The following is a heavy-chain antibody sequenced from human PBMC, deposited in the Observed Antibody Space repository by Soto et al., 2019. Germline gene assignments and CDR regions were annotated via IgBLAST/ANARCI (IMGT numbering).Heavy chain of an antibody. CDR1: GFTFSSYA. CDR3: AKGRYCSGGSCWRGAFDI. D-gene: IGHD2-15*01. V-gene: IGHV3-23*01. CDR2: ISGSGGST. Sequence: GGSLRLSCAASGFTFSSYAMSWVRQAPGKGLEWVSAISGSGGSTYYADSVKGRFTISRDNSKNTLYLQMNSLRAEDTAVYYCAKGRYCSGGSCWRGAFDIWGQGTMVTVSS. J-gene: IGHJ3*02.